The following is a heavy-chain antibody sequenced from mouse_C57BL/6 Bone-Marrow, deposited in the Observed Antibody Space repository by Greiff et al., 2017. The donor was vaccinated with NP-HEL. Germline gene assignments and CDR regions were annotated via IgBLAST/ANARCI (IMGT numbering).Heavy chain of an antibody. Sequence: VKLVESGPGLVAPSQSLSITCTVSGFSLTSYGVDWVRQSPGKGLEWLGVIWGVGSTNYNSALKSRLSISKDNSKSQVFLKMNSLQTDDTAMYYCARQLRLLDYWGQGTTLTVSS. V-gene: IGHV2-6*01. J-gene: IGHJ2*01. D-gene: IGHD3-2*02. CDR2: IWGVGST. CDR3: ARQLRLLDY. CDR1: GFSLTSYG.